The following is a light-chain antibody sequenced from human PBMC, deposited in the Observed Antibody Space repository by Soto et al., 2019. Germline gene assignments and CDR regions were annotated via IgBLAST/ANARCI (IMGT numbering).Light chain of an antibody. CDR1: SSDVGAYNY. CDR2: EVS. CDR3: SSYTRSATQV. Sequence: QSALTQPASVSGSPGQSITISCTGTSSDVGAYNYVSWYQLHPGTAPKLIISEVSNRPSGVSSRFSGSTSANTASLTISGLRAEDEADYYCSSYTRSATQVFGTGTKLTVL. V-gene: IGLV2-14*01. J-gene: IGLJ1*01.